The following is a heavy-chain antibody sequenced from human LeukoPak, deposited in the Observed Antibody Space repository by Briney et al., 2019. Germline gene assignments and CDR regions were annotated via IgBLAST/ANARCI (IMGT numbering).Heavy chain of an antibody. CDR3: VRGGYDSSGTYIATFDF. CDR2: INTDGSNT. CDR1: GFTFRTSW. J-gene: IGHJ5*01. D-gene: IGHD3-22*01. V-gene: IGHV3-74*01. Sequence: GGSLRLSCAASGFTFRTSWMFWVRQAPGEGLVWVSRINTDGSNTVNSDSVKGRFTISRDNAKNTLYLQMTSLRAEDTAVYYCVRGGYDSSGTYIATFDFWGQGTLVTVSS.